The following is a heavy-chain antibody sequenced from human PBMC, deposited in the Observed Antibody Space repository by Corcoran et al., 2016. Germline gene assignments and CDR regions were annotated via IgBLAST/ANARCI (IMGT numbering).Heavy chain of an antibody. J-gene: IGHJ3*01. V-gene: IGHV5-51*01. D-gene: IGHD2-2*01. CDR2: IHPADSDT. Sequence: EVQLVQSGAEVKKPGESLKISCKGSGYSFTNYWIGWVRQMPGKGLEWMGIIHPADSDTRYSPSFQGQVTISADKSISTAHVQWSSLKASDTAMYYCAKVGFCSTSTCYASVDFWGQGTMVTVSS. CDR1: GYSFTNYW. CDR3: AKVGFCSTSTCYASVDF.